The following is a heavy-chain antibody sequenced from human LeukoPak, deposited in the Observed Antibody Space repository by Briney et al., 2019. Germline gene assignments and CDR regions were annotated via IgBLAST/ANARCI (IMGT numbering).Heavy chain of an antibody. D-gene: IGHD3-22*01. CDR2: ISGSGGST. V-gene: IGHV3-23*01. CDR3: AKDGDYYDSSGYYSLDY. Sequence: PAGGSLRLSCAASGFTFSSYTMSWVRQAPGKGLEWVSAISGSGGSTYYADSVKGRFTISRDNSKNTLYLQMNSLRAEDTAVYYCAKDGDYYDSSGYYSLDYWGQGTLVTVSS. CDR1: GFTFSSYT. J-gene: IGHJ4*02.